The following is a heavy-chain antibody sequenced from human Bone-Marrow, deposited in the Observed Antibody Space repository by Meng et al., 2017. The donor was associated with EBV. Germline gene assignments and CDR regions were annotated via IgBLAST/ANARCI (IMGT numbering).Heavy chain of an antibody. CDR2: LIPMSDAP. CDR3: ASESGRGFTPDY. J-gene: IGHJ4*02. V-gene: IGHV1-69*01. Sequence: VQSGGEVKKPGSSVKVSCKTSGGTFRSDAISWVRQAPGQGLEWMGGLIPMSDAPHYAQKFQGRVTITADESTSTHYMDLCGLRSEDTAVYYCASESGRGFTPDYWGQGTLVTVSS. CDR1: GGTFRSDA. D-gene: IGHD3-10*01.